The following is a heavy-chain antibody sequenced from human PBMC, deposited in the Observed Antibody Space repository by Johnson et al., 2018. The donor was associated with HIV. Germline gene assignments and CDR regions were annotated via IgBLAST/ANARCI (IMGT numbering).Heavy chain of an antibody. Sequence: EVQLVESGGGLVQPGGSLRLSCAASGFTFSNAWMTWVRQAPGKGLEWVGRIKSKIDGGTTDYAAPVKGRFSISRDDAKNTLYLQLNSLETEDTAVYYCTAPIVGAIDAFDIWDQGTKVTVSS. J-gene: IGHJ3*02. CDR2: IKSKIDGGTT. D-gene: IGHD1-26*01. CDR3: TAPIVGAIDAFDI. V-gene: IGHV3-15*05. CDR1: GFTFSNAW.